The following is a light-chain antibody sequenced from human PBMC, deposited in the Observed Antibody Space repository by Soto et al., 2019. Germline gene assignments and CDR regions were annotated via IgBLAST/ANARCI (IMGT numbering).Light chain of an antibody. V-gene: IGKV3-15*01. Sequence: EIVMTQSPATLSVSPGERATLSCRASQSVSSNLAWYQQKPGQAPRLLIYVTSTRATGIPARFSGSGSGTDVTLTISTLQSEDFSVYYCQQYNKWPLTFGGGTNVEIK. CDR2: VTS. J-gene: IGKJ4*01. CDR1: QSVSSN. CDR3: QQYNKWPLT.